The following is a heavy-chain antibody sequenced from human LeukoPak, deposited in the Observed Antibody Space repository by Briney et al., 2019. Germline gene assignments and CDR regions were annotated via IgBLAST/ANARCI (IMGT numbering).Heavy chain of an antibody. D-gene: IGHD3-10*01. V-gene: IGHV3-7*01. CDR3: ARDWSYYGPQYFDY. Sequence: GGSLRLSCTASGFTFTTYWMSWVRHPPGKGLEWVANIKQDGTEKYYVDSVKGRFTIARDNSINTLYLQMNSLRADDTAVYYCARDWSYYGPQYFDYWGQGTLVIVSS. J-gene: IGHJ4*02. CDR1: GFTFTTYW. CDR2: IKQDGTEK.